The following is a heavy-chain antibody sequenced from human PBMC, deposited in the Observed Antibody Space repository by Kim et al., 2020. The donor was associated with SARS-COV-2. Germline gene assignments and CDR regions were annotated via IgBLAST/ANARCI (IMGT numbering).Heavy chain of an antibody. CDR1: GYTFTSYA. Sequence: ASVKVSCKASGYTFTSYAMHWVRQAPGQRLEWMGWINAGNGNTKYSQKFQGRVTITRDTSASTAYMELSSLRSEDTAVYYCARDLPYSSGWYGKLNWFDPWCQGTLVTVSS. J-gene: IGHJ5*02. D-gene: IGHD6-19*01. CDR2: INAGNGNT. V-gene: IGHV1-3*01. CDR3: ARDLPYSSGWYGKLNWFDP.